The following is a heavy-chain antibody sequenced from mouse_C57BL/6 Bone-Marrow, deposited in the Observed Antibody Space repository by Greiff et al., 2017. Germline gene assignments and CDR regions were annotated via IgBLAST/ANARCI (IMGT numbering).Heavy chain of an antibody. J-gene: IGHJ2*01. CDR2: IYPGDGDT. D-gene: IGHD4-1*01. CDR3: ARRNWDHFDY. CDR1: GYAFSSSW. V-gene: IGHV1-82*01. Sequence: VQLQQSGPELVKPGASVKISCKASGYAFSSSWMNWVKQRPGKGLEWIGRIYPGDGDTNYNRKFKGKATLTADKSSSTAYMQLSSLTSEDSAVYFCARRNWDHFDYWGQGTTLTVSS.